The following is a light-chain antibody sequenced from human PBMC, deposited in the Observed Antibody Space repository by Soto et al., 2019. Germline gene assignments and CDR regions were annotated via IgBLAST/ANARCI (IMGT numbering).Light chain of an antibody. Sequence: EIVMTQSPATLSVSPGERATLSCRASQSVSSNLAWYQQKPGQTPKLLIYDASTRATGIPARFSGSGSGTEFALTISSLQSEDLAFYYCQKYIVWPLTFGGGTKVEFK. CDR1: QSVSSN. J-gene: IGKJ4*01. CDR2: DAS. CDR3: QKYIVWPLT. V-gene: IGKV3-15*01.